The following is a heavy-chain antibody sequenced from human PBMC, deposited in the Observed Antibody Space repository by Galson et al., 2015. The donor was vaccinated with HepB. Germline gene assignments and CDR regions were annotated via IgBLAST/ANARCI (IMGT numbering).Heavy chain of an antibody. CDR2: VYYTGSTNSNPSLT. Sequence: ETLSLTCSVSGVSVTTGIYYWTWIRQPPGKGLEWIGNVYYTGSTNSNPSLTNYNPSLKSRVTLSLDTSKNQFSLKLSSVTAADTAVYFCARDAYISTWYGMDVWGQGTTVTVSS. V-gene: IGHV4-61*01. D-gene: IGHD6-13*01. J-gene: IGHJ6*02. CDR1: GVSVTTGIYY. CDR3: ARDAYISTWYGMDV.